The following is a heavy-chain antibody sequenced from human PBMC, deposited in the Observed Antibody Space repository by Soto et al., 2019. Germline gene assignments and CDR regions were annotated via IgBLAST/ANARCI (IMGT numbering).Heavy chain of an antibody. CDR2: TSYDGSNK. J-gene: IGHJ4*02. Sequence: QVQLVESGGGVVQPGRSLRLSCEASGFTFRNYGMHWVRQAPGKGLEWVAFTSYDGSNKYSADSVKGRFTISRDNSKDTLYLQMNSLTAEDTAVYYCAKARAFVRGGQGGDFDYWGQGTLVTVSS. V-gene: IGHV3-30*18. CDR3: AKARAFVRGGQGGDFDY. CDR1: GFTFRNYG. D-gene: IGHD6-6*01.